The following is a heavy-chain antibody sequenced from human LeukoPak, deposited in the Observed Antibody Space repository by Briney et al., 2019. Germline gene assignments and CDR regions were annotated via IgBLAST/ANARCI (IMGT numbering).Heavy chain of an antibody. CDR1: GFTFSSHL. Sequence: AGGSLRLSCAASGFTFSSHLMHWVRQAPGKGLVWVSRISSDGTYTNYADSVRGRFTISRDNAKNTLYLQMNSLRAEDTAVYYCVRAYRDAFDIWGQGTMVTVSS. CDR2: ISSDGTYT. CDR3: VRAYRDAFDI. V-gene: IGHV3-74*01. J-gene: IGHJ3*02.